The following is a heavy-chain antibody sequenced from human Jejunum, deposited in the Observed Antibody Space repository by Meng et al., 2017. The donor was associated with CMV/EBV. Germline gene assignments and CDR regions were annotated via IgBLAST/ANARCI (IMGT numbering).Heavy chain of an antibody. CDR2: VFDSEST. V-gene: IGHV4-39*01. CDR1: SDRIPVCS. D-gene: IGHD3-22*01. J-gene: IGHJ2*01. CDR3: ARLYDTSGYSSWYFDH. Sequence: SDRIPVCSRGRVRGPAGKGLRWIGTVFDSESTQYSPSLKSRVTISVDTSQNQFSLKVRSVTAADTAVYYCARLYDTSGYSSWYFDHWGRGTLVTVSS.